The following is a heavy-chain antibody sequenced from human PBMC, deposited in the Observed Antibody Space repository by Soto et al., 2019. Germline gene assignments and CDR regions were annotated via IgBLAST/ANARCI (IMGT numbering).Heavy chain of an antibody. D-gene: IGHD5-12*01. CDR1: GDSISSSY. CDR2: IYYSGST. V-gene: IGHV4-59*01. J-gene: IGHJ5*02. CDR3: ARGYDWFDP. Sequence: QVQLQESGPGLVEPSETLSLTCSVSGDSISSSYWSWIRQPPGKGLEWIGYIYYSGSTNYNPSLKSRVTISLDTSKNRFSLKVSSVTAADTAVYYCARGYDWFDPWGQGTLVTVSS.